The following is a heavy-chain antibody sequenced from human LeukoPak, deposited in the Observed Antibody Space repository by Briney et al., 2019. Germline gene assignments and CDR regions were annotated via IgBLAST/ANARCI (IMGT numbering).Heavy chain of an antibody. CDR2: ISAYNGNI. Sequence: ASVKVSCKASGYTFISYGISWVRQAPGQGLEWMGWISAYNGNIIYAQKLQGRVTMTTDTSTNTAYMELRSLRSDDTAVYSCARGLGFGERVLDYWGQGTLVTVSS. CDR3: ARGLGFGERVLDY. V-gene: IGHV1-18*01. CDR1: GYTFISYG. J-gene: IGHJ4*02. D-gene: IGHD3-10*01.